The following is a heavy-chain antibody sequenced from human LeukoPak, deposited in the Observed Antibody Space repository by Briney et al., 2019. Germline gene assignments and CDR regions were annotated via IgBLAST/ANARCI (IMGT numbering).Heavy chain of an antibody. CDR2: ISGSGGST. CDR3: AKALYCGGDCYSAPHDAFDI. CDR1: GFTFRSYA. V-gene: IGHV3-23*01. D-gene: IGHD2-21*02. J-gene: IGHJ3*02. Sequence: GSLRLSCAASGFTFRSYAMSSVRQAPGKGLEWVSAISGSGGSTYYADSVKGRFTISRDNSKNTLYLQMNSLRAEDTAVYYCAKALYCGGDCYSAPHDAFDIWGQGTMVTVSS.